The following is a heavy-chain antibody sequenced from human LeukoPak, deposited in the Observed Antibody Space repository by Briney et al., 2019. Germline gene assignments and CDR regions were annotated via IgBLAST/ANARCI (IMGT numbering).Heavy chain of an antibody. Sequence: GGSLRLSCAASGFTFSSYAMSWVRQAPGKGLEWVSAISGSGGSTYYADSVKGRFAISRDNSTNTLYLQMNSLRAEDTAVYYCAKDPLAAARSWFDPWGQGTLVTVSS. CDR2: ISGSGGST. D-gene: IGHD6-13*01. CDR1: GFTFSSYA. CDR3: AKDPLAAARSWFDP. J-gene: IGHJ5*02. V-gene: IGHV3-23*01.